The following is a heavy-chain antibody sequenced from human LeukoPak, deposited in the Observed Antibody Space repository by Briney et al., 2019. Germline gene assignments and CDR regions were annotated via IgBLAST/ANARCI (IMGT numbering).Heavy chain of an antibody. CDR1: GFTFSSCE. J-gene: IGHJ3*01. V-gene: IGHV3-48*03. D-gene: IGHD4-23*01. Sequence: GGSLRLSCAASGFTFSSCELSWVRQAPAKGLEWVSYISSSGSIMYYADSVKGRFTISRDSAKNSLYLQMNSLKAEDTAVYYCAIHYYRSNSDAFDVWGQGTMVTVSS. CDR2: ISSSGSIM. CDR3: AIHYYRSNSDAFDV.